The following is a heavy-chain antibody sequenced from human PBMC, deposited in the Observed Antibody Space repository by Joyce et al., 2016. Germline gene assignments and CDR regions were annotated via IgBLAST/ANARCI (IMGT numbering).Heavy chain of an antibody. J-gene: IGHJ6*03. D-gene: IGHD3-10*01. V-gene: IGHV4-34*02. CDR1: GGCFSGYY. CDR3: AGGFGGERFYCHSGSFRSYCSYYMDV. Sequence: QVQLQQWGAGLLKASETLSLTCAVYGGCFSGYYWTWICQPPGKGLECIGEINHSGSTGYIPSRSSRCTSSLDTSQNPFSLDLTSMTAADTAVYDCAGGFGGERFYCHSGSFRSYCSYYMDVWGKGTTVTVSS. CDR2: INHSGST.